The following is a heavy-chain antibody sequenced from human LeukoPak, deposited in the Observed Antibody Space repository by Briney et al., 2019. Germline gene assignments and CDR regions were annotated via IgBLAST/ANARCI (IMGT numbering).Heavy chain of an antibody. V-gene: IGHV1-69*13. CDR2: IIPIFGTA. J-gene: IGHJ4*02. D-gene: IGHD2-2*02. CDR1: GGTFSSYA. Sequence: SVKVSCKASGGTFSSYAISWVRQAPGQGLEWMGGIIPIFGTANYAQKFQGRVTITADESTSTAYMELSSLRSEDTAVYYCARNFRSVVPVAIFDYWGQGTLVTVSS. CDR3: ARNFRSVVPVAIFDY.